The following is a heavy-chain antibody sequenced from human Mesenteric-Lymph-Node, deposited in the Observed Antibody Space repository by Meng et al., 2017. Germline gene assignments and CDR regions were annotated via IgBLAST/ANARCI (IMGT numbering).Heavy chain of an antibody. Sequence: GESLKISCAASGFTFSSYAMSWVRQAPGKGLEWVSSISGSGGSTYYADSVKGRFTISRDNSKNTLYLQMSSLRAEDTAVYYCATYGSGSYFGYPYWGQGTLVTVSS. D-gene: IGHD3-10*01. CDR2: ISGSGGST. CDR1: GFTFSSYA. CDR3: ATYGSGSYFGYPY. V-gene: IGHV3-23*01. J-gene: IGHJ4*02.